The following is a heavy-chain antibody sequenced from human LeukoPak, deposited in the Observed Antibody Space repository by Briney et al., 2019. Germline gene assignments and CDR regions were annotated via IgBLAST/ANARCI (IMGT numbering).Heavy chain of an antibody. CDR3: ARPKYSSSWQIFDY. V-gene: IGHV3-11*01. J-gene: IGHJ4*02. CDR2: ISSSGNTI. CDR1: GFTFSDYY. D-gene: IGHD6-13*01. Sequence: PGGSLRLSCAASGFTFSDYYMSWIRQAPGKGLEWVSYISSSGNTIYYADSVKGRFTISRDNAKNSLYLQMNSLRAEDTAVYYCARPKYSSSWQIFDYGGQGNPGHRLL.